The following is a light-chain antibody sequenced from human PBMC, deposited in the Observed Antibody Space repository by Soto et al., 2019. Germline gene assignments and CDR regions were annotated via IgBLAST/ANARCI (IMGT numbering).Light chain of an antibody. Sequence: EIVLTQAPATLSLSPGERATLSCRASQCVSIDLAWYQQKPGQAPRLLNYDASNRVTGIAARFSGGGSGTNFTLTSSSPEPEDFAVYYCQQRSQLPWTFGQGTKVEIK. CDR3: QQRSQLPWT. CDR1: QCVSID. V-gene: IGKV3-11*01. CDR2: DAS. J-gene: IGKJ1*01.